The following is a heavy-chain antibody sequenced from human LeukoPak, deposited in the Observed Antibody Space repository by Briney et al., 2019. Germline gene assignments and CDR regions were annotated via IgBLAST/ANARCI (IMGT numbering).Heavy chain of an antibody. CDR1: GFTFSSYG. V-gene: IGHV3-30*02. CDR3: ARAVGYSSSWYLDY. J-gene: IGHJ4*02. Sequence: GGSLRLSCAASGFTFSSYGMHWVRQAPGKGLEWVAFIRYDGSNKYYADSVKGRFTISRDNSKNTLYLQMNSLRAEDTAVYYCARAVGYSSSWYLDYWGQGTLVTVSS. CDR2: IRYDGSNK. D-gene: IGHD6-13*01.